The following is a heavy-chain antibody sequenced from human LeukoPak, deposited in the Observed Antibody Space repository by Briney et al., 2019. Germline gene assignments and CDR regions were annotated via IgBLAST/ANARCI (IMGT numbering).Heavy chain of an antibody. CDR1: GFTFSSYV. V-gene: IGHV3-23*01. Sequence: PGRSLRLSCAASGFTFSSYVMHWVRQAPGKGLEWVSAISGSGGSTYYADSVKGRFTISRDNAKNSLYLQMNSLRAEDTAVYYCTRTTSGDYWGQGTLVTVSS. D-gene: IGHD1-7*01. CDR2: ISGSGGST. J-gene: IGHJ4*02. CDR3: TRTTSGDY.